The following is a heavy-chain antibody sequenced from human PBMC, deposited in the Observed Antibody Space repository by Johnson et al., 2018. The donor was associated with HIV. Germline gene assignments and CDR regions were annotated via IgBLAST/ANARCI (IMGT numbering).Heavy chain of an antibody. CDR2: ISDSGDNT. D-gene: IGHD7-27*01. J-gene: IGHJ3*02. V-gene: IGHV3-23*04. Sequence: VQLVESGGGLVQPGGSLRLSCAASGFTFTTSAMSLVRQAPGKGLEWVSAISDSGDNTYYADSVRGRFTISRDNSKNTLYLQMNSLRAEDSAVYYCAKDRNWGRLFDGFDIWGRGTMVTVSS. CDR3: AKDRNWGRLFDGFDI. CDR1: GFTFTTSA.